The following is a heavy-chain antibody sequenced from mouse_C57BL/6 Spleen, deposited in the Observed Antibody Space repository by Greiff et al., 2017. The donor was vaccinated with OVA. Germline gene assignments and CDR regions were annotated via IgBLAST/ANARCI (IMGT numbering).Heavy chain of an antibody. CDR2: ISDGGSYT. Sequence: EVQVVESGGGLVKPGGSLKLSCAASGFTFSSYAMSWVRQTPEKRLEWVATISDGGSYTYYPDNVKGRFTISRDNAKNNLYLQMSHLKSEDTAMYYCARDPGYYCSSWSYYFDYWGQGTTLTVSS. J-gene: IGHJ2*01. D-gene: IGHD1-1*01. CDR3: ARDPGYYCSSWSYYFDY. CDR1: GFTFSSYA. V-gene: IGHV5-4*01.